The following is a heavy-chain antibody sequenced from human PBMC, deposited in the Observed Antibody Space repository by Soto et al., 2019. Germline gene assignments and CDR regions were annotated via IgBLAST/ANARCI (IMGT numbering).Heavy chain of an antibody. V-gene: IGHV3-33*01. Sequence: QSGGSLRLSCAASGFTFSSYGMHWVRQAPGKGLEWVAVIWYDGSNKYYADSVKGRFTISRDNSKNTLYLQMNSLRAEDTAVYYCARELWGKDIVVVTAFDYWGQGTLVTVSS. CDR1: GFTFSSYG. CDR2: IWYDGSNK. CDR3: ARELWGKDIVVVTAFDY. D-gene: IGHD2-21*02. J-gene: IGHJ4*02.